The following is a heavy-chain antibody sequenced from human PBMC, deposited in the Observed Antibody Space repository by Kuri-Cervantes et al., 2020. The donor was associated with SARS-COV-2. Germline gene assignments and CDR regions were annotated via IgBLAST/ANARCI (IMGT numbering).Heavy chain of an antibody. CDR2: INAGNGNT. V-gene: IGHV1-3*01. D-gene: IGHD5-24*01. J-gene: IGHJ3*02. CDR3: ARPKSNSRYGIGAFDT. Sequence: ASVKVSCKASGYTFTSYAMHWVRQAPGQRLEWMGWINAGNGNTKYSQKFQGRVTITRDTSASTAYMELSSLRSEDTAVYYCARPKSNSRYGIGAFDTWGQGTMVTVSS. CDR1: GYTFTSYA.